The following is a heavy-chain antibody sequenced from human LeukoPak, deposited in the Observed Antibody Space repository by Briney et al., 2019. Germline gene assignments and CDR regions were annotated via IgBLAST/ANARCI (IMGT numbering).Heavy chain of an antibody. J-gene: IGHJ4*02. CDR1: GFPFSDHA. D-gene: IGHD4/OR15-4a*01. CDR2: FSEVT. Sequence: PGGSLRPSCAASGFPFSDHAMSWVRQAPGKGLEWVSSFSEVTYYADSVKGRFTISRDNSKNTLYLQMNNLRVEDTAVYYCTKRPAGAKGYFEYWGQGTLVTVSS. CDR3: TKRPAGAKGYFEY. V-gene: IGHV3-23*01.